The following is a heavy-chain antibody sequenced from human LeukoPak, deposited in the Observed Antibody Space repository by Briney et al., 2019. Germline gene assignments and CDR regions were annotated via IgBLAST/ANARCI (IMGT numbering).Heavy chain of an antibody. V-gene: IGHV3-9*01. J-gene: IGHJ4*02. CDR2: ISWNSGSI. CDR1: GFTFNSYW. D-gene: IGHD6-13*01. CDR3: AKSPHTAGGSWDYFDY. Sequence: GGSLRLSCAASGFTFNSYWMHWVRQAPGKGLEWVSGISWNSGSIGYADSVKGRFTISRDNAKNSLYLQMNGLRAEDTALYYCAKSPHTAGGSWDYFDYWGQGTLVTVSS.